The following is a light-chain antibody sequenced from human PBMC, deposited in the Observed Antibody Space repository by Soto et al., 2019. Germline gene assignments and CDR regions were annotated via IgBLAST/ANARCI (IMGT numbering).Light chain of an antibody. CDR3: SSNAGSNNLV. Sequence: QSALTQPPSASGSPGQSVTISCTGTSSDVGGYNYVSWYQQHPGKAPKVMIYEVSKRPSGVPDRFSGSKSGNTASLTVSGLQAEDESDYCCSSNAGSNNLVFGGGTKLTVL. CDR1: SSDVGGYNY. J-gene: IGLJ3*02. V-gene: IGLV2-8*01. CDR2: EVS.